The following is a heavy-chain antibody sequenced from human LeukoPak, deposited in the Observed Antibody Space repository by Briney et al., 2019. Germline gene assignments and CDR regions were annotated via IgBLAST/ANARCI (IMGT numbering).Heavy chain of an antibody. D-gene: IGHD4-17*01. J-gene: IGHJ3*02. CDR1: GGTFSSYA. CDR3: ARDGHDYGDDWAFDI. V-gene: IGHV1-69*06. Sequence: GASVKVSCKASGGTFSSYAISWVRQAPGQGLECMGGIIPIFGTANYAQKFQGRVTITADKSTSTVYMELSSLRSEDTAVYYCARDGHDYGDDWAFDIWGQGTMVTVSS. CDR2: IIPIFGTA.